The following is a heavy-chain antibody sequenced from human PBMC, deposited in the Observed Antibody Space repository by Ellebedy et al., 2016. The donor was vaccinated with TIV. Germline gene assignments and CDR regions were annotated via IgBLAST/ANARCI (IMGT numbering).Heavy chain of an antibody. D-gene: IGHD3-16*01. V-gene: IGHV3-48*04. CDR2: ISPNGATT. Sequence: GGSLRLSCEASGFIISRYSVNWVRQAPGKGLEWISYISPNGATTYYADSVKGRFTISRDNAKRSLYLQMNSLRAEDTAVYYCARDLYGYFDYWGQGTLVTVSS. CDR1: GFIISRYS. J-gene: IGHJ4*02. CDR3: ARDLYGYFDY.